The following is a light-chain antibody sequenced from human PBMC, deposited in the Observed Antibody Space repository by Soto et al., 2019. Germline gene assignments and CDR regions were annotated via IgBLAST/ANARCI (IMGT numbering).Light chain of an antibody. CDR1: QSVSSSY. V-gene: IGKV3-20*01. Sequence: ETVLTPAPGTLSFSPGGRATLSCRGSQSVSSSYLVWHQQKPGQAPRLLIYAASRRATGIPDRFSGSGSGTDFTLTISRLEPEDFAVYYCQQYGSSPWTFGQGTKVDIK. CDR2: AAS. CDR3: QQYGSSPWT. J-gene: IGKJ1*01.